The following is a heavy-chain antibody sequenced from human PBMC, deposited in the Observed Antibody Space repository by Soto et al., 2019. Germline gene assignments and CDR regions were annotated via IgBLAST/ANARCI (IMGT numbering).Heavy chain of an antibody. V-gene: IGHV4-30-4*01. J-gene: IGHJ4*02. D-gene: IGHD3-22*01. CDR1: GGSISSGYYY. CDR2: IYNSGST. CDR3: ARDRNYYDSSAYYPLFDY. Sequence: PSETLSLTCTVSGGSISSGYYYWSWIRQPPGKGLEWIGYIYNSGSTYYNPSLKSRVTISVDTSKNQFSLKMNSVTAADTAVYYCARDRNYYDSSAYYPLFDYSGQGTLVTVSS.